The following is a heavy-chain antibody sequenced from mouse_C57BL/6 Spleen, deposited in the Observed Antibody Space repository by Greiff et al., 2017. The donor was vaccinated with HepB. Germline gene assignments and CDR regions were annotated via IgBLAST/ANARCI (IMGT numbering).Heavy chain of an antibody. V-gene: IGHV1-62-2*01. D-gene: IGHD2-3*01. J-gene: IGHJ1*03. Sequence: QVTLKVSGAELVKPGASVKLSCKASGYTFTEYTIHWVKQRSGQGLEWIGWFYPGSGSIKYNEKFQDKATLTADKSSSTVYVELSSLTSEDSAVYFCARHEGDCYYSTDWYFDVWGTGTTVTVSS. CDR3: ARHEGDCYYSTDWYFDV. CDR2: FYPGSGSI. CDR1: GYTFTEYT.